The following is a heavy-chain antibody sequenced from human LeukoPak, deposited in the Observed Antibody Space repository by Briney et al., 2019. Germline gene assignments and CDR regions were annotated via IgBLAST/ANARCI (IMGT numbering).Heavy chain of an antibody. V-gene: IGHV3-21*01. CDR1: GFTFSSYN. Sequence: PGGSLRLSCAASGFTFSSYNMNWVRQAPGKGLEVVSSISSSRSYIYYTDSVKGRFTISRDNAKSSLYLQMNSLRAEDTAVYYCARDRSSDGMDVWGQGTTVTVSS. J-gene: IGHJ6*02. CDR2: ISSSRSYI. CDR3: ARDRSSDGMDV. D-gene: IGHD3-22*01.